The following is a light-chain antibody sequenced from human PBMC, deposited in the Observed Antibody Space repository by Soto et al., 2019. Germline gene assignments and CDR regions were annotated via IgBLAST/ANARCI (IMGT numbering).Light chain of an antibody. J-gene: IGKJ2*01. V-gene: IGKV3-20*01. CDR3: QQYSSLPHT. Sequence: ESGLTQSPGTLSLSPGERATLSCRASQSVSNRYFAWYQQKPGQAPRLLIYGISNRATGIPDRFSGSWSGTDFTLTISRLEPEDFVLYYCQQYSSLPHTFGQGTKLEV. CDR2: GIS. CDR1: QSVSNRY.